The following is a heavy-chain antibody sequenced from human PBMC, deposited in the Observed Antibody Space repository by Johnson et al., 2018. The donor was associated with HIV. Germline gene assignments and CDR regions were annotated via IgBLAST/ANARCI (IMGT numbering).Heavy chain of an antibody. Sequence: HVQLVESGGGVVQPGRSLRLSCAASGFTFSSYAMHWVRQAPGKGLEWVGVISYYGSNKYYPDSVKVRFTIPRDNSKNTLYLQMNILRAEDTAVYYCARERGGGASGAFDIWGQGTMVTVSS. CDR3: ARERGGGASGAFDI. J-gene: IGHJ3*02. V-gene: IGHV3-30*04. CDR1: GFTFSSYA. D-gene: IGHD3-16*01. CDR2: ISYYGSNK.